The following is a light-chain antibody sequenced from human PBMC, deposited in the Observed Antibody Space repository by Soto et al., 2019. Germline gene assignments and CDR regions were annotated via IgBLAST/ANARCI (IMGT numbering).Light chain of an antibody. V-gene: IGKV3-15*01. Sequence: EIVMTQSPATLSVSPGERATLSCRASQSVSSNLAWYQQKPGQAPRLLIYGASTRATGIPARFSGSGSGTEFTLTISSLQSEDFAVYYCQKYNIWPPYNFGQGKKLEIK. CDR2: GAS. J-gene: IGKJ2*01. CDR3: QKYNIWPPYN. CDR1: QSVSSN.